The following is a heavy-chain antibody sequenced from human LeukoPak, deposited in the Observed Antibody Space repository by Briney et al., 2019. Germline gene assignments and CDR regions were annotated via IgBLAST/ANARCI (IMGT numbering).Heavy chain of an antibody. CDR3: ARGTTHYDILTGYYSNWFDP. D-gene: IGHD3-9*01. CDR1: GGSFSGYY. CDR2: INHSGST. V-gene: IGHV4-34*01. Sequence: PSETLSLTCAVYGGSFSGYYWSWIRQPPGEGLEWIGEINHSGSTNYNPSLKSRVTISVDTSKNQFSLKLSSVTAADTAVYYCARGTTHYDILTGYYSNWFDPWGQGTLVTVSS. J-gene: IGHJ5*02.